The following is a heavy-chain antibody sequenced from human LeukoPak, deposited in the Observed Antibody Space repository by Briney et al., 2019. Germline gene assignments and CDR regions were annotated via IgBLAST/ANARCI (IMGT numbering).Heavy chain of an antibody. Sequence: GGSLRLSCAASGFTFSNYAMNWVRQAPGKGLEWVSSFGTRSSSIYYAHSVTGRFIVSRDNARNSLFLQMNSLRAEDTAVYYCARENDQGFDYWGQGTLVTVSS. J-gene: IGHJ4*02. CDR3: ARENDQGFDY. CDR1: GFTFSNYA. V-gene: IGHV3-21*01. CDR2: FGTRSSSI. D-gene: IGHD3-16*01.